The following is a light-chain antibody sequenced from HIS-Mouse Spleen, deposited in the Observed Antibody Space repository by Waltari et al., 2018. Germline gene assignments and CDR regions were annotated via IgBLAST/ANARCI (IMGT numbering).Light chain of an antibody. CDR3: SSYTSSSTVV. J-gene: IGLJ2*01. Sequence: QSALTQPASVSGSPGQSITIPCTGTSSHVGGYTYVSWYQQHPGKAPKLMIYDVSNRPSGVSNRFSGSKSGNTASLTISGLQAEDEADYYCSSYTSSSTVVFGGGTKLTVL. CDR1: SSHVGGYTY. CDR2: DVS. V-gene: IGLV2-14*03.